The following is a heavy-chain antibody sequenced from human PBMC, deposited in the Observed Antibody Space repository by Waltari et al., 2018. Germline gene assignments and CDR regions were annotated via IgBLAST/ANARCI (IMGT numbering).Heavy chain of an antibody. CDR1: GGTFGRFA. Sequence: QVQPVQSGAEVKKPGSSVKVSCKAAGGTFGRFAISWVRQAAGEGLEWMGGIIPKIGASNYAQKFQGRVTITADDSTRIAYMEVSSLSFEDTAVYFCATDTSPPYWGQGTLVIVSS. D-gene: IGHD2-2*01. J-gene: IGHJ4*02. CDR3: ATDTSPPY. V-gene: IGHV1-69*01. CDR2: IIPKIGAS.